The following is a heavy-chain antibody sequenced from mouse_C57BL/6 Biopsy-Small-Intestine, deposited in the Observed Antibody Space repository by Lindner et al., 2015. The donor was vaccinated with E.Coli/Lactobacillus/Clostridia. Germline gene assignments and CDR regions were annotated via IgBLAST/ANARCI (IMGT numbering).Heavy chain of an antibody. D-gene: IGHD1-1*01. CDR2: FDPEDGET. CDR1: GYTLTELP. V-gene: IGHV1-18*01. Sequence: SVKVSCKVSGYTLTELPMHWVRQVPGKGLEWMGGFDPEDGETIYAQKFQGRVTMTEDTSTDTAYMDLSSLRSEDTAVYYCATRHFPYGSGSYRLYYYGLDVWGQGTTVTVSS. CDR3: ATRHFPYGSGSYRLYYYGLDV. J-gene: IGHJ1*01.